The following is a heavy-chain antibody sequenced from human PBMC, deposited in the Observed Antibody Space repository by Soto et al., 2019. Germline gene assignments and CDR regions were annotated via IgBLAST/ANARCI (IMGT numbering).Heavy chain of an antibody. Sequence: QLQLQESGSGLVKSSQTLSLTCAVSGGSISSGGFSWSWIRQTPGKGLQWRGSIYHTGSTSYNPSLNSRVTMSVDRSKSQFSLKLTSMTAADTAVYFCARDRHYGDYRHFDHWGQGTLVTVSS. CDR3: ARDRHYGDYRHFDH. J-gene: IGHJ4*02. CDR2: IYHTGST. D-gene: IGHD4-17*01. CDR1: GGSISSGGFS. V-gene: IGHV4-30-2*01.